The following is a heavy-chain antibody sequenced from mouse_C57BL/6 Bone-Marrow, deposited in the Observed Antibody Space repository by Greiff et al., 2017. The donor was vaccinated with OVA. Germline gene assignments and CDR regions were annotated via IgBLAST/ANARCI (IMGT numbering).Heavy chain of an antibody. D-gene: IGHD2-3*01. CDR3: ARHDDGSYASYLAN. J-gene: IGHJ2*01. V-gene: IGHV1-82*01. Sequence: QVQLQQSGPELVKPGASVKISCKASGYAFSSSWMNWVKQRPGKGLEWIGRICPGDGDTNYNGKFKGKATLTADNSSSTAYMQLSSLTSEDSAVYFCARHDDGSYASYLANWGEGTTLTVST. CDR1: GYAFSSSW. CDR2: ICPGDGDT.